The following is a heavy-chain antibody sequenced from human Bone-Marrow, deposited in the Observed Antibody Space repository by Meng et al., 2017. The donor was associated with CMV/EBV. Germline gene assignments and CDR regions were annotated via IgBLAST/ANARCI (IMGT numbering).Heavy chain of an antibody. CDR3: ARGGWHSSSWYFDC. CDR2: ISHGGYT. D-gene: IGHD6-13*01. J-gene: IGHJ4*02. CDR1: GGSFSGYC. V-gene: IGHV4-34*01. Sequence: SETLSLTCAVYGGSFSGYCWTWIRQPPGKGLEWIGEISHGGYTNHNPSLKSRVTISVDTSKYQFSLRLNSLTAADTAVYYCARGGWHSSSWYFDCWGQGTLVTVSS.